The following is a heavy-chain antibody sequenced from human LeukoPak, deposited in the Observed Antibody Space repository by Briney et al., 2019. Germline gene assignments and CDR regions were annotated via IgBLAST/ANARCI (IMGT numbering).Heavy chain of an antibody. J-gene: IGHJ4*02. D-gene: IGHD6-19*01. CDR2: IYNSGTT. Sequence: SETLSLTCTVSGGSISSYYWSWIRQPAGKGLEWIGYIYNSGTTNYNPSLKSRVTISIDTSKNQFSLKLSSVTAADTAVYYCGAESERWLVRSWGQGTLVTVSS. V-gene: IGHV4-59*01. CDR1: GGSISSYY. CDR3: GAESERWLVRS.